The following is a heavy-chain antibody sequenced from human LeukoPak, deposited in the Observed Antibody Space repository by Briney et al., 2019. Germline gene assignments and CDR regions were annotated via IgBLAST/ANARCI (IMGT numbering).Heavy chain of an antibody. CDR3: ARDHRYVLRFLEENYGMDV. J-gene: IGHJ6*02. D-gene: IGHD3-3*01. Sequence: GASVTVSCKASGYTFTSYDINWVRQATGQGLEWMGWMNPNSGNTGYAQKFQGRVTMTRNTSISTAYMELSSLRSEDTAVYYCARDHRYVLRFLEENYGMDVWGQGTTVTVSS. V-gene: IGHV1-8*01. CDR2: MNPNSGNT. CDR1: GYTFTSYD.